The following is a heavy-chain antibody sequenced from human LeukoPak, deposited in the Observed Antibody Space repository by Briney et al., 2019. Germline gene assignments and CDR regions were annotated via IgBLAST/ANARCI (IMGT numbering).Heavy chain of an antibody. V-gene: IGHV1-2*02. CDR3: ARSPMIPGMVATGPFPDY. CDR1: GYTFTGHY. J-gene: IGHJ4*02. D-gene: IGHD5-12*01. Sequence: ASVKVSCKASGYTFTGHYIHWVRQAPGQGLEWMGWINPNSGGTNYAQKFQGRVTMTRDTSISTAYMELSRLTSDDTAVYYCARSPMIPGMVATGPFPDYWGQGTLVTVSS. CDR2: INPNSGGT.